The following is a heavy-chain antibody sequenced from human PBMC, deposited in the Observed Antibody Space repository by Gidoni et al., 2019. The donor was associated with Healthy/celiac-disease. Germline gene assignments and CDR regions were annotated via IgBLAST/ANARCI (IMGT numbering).Heavy chain of an antibody. CDR1: GLIFSSYA. D-gene: IGHD3-9*01. J-gene: IGHJ4*02. V-gene: IGHV3-30*04. CDR2: ISYDGSNK. CDR3: ARDLHYDILTGYGNLDY. Sequence: QVQLVESGRGVVQPWRSLRLSCAAFGLIFSSYAMHWVRQAPGKGLGWVAVISYDGSNKYYADSVKGRFTISRDDSKNTLYLQINSLRAEDTAVYYCARDLHYDILTGYGNLDYWGQGTLVTVSS.